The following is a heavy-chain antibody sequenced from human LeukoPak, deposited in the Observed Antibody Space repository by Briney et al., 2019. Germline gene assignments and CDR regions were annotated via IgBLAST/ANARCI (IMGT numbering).Heavy chain of an antibody. V-gene: IGHV3-23*01. CDR3: AKVLRPGYCSGGSCHNYYYYGMDV. CDR2: ISGSGGST. Sequence: PGGSLRLSCAASGLTFSSYAMSWVRQAPGKGLEWVSAISGSGGSTYYADSVKGRFTISRDNSKDTLYLQMNSLRAEDTAVYYCAKVLRPGYCSGGSCHNYYYYGMDVWGQGTTVTVSS. D-gene: IGHD2-15*01. CDR1: GLTFSSYA. J-gene: IGHJ6*02.